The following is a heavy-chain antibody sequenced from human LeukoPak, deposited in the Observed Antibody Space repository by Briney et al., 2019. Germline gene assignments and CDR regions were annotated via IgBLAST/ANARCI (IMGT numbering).Heavy chain of an antibody. D-gene: IGHD3-16*01. CDR2: ITSSSSYI. V-gene: IGHV3-21*04. J-gene: IGHJ3*02. Sequence: GGSLRLSCAASGFTFSSYTMNWVRQAPGKGLEWVSSITSSSSYIYYADSVKGRFTISRDNSKNTLYLQMNSLRAEDTAVYYCAKGTVARFGEGDAFDIWGQGTMVTVSS. CDR1: GFTFSSYT. CDR3: AKGTVARFGEGDAFDI.